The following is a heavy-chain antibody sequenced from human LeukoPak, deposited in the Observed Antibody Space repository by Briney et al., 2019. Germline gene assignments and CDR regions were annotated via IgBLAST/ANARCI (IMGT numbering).Heavy chain of an antibody. CDR1: GGSLSSYY. V-gene: IGHV4-59*01. Sequence: PSETLSLTCTVSGGSLSSYYWSWIRQPPGKGLEWIGYIYYSGSTNYNPSLKSRVTISVDTSKNQFSLKLSSVTAADTAVYYCARDCSDSGDGMDVWGQGTTVTVSS. J-gene: IGHJ6*02. CDR3: ARDCSDSGDGMDV. D-gene: IGHD3-22*01. CDR2: IYYSGST.